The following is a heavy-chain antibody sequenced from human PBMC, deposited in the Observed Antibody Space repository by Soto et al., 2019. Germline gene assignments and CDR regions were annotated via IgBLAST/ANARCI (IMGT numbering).Heavy chain of an antibody. V-gene: IGHV3-48*02. D-gene: IGHD1-26*01. J-gene: IGHJ5*02. CDR2: ISSSSSTI. CDR1: GFTFSSYS. Sequence: EVQLVESGGGLVQPGGSLRLSCAASGFTFSSYSMNWVRQAPGKGLEWVSYISSSSSTIYYADSVKGRFTISRDNAKNSLNLQMNSQRDEDTAVYSCAREGGSLNGFDPWGQGTLVTVST. CDR3: AREGGSLNGFDP.